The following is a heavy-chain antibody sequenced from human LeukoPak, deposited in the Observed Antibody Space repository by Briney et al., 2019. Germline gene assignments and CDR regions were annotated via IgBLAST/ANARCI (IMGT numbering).Heavy chain of an antibody. CDR1: GFTFSTYG. CDR3: ARAEVPGAIKSGAFDI. Sequence: GGSLRLSCAASGFTFSTYGMHWVRQAPGKGLAWVAVIWDDGTNKYYADSVKGRFTISRDNSRNTVYLQMNSLRAEDTAVYYCARAEVPGAIKSGAFDIWGQGTMVTVSS. CDR2: IWDDGTNK. V-gene: IGHV3-33*01. J-gene: IGHJ3*02. D-gene: IGHD2-2*01.